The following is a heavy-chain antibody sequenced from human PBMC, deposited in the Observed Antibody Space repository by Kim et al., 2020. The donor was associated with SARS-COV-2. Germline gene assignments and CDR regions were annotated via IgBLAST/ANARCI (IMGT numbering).Heavy chain of an antibody. J-gene: IGHJ6*02. CDR3: ARESYGDYYYYGMDV. Sequence: ASVKVSCKASGYTFTSYAMHWVRQAPGQRLEWMGWTSAGNGNTKYSQKFQGRVTITRDTSASTAYMELSSLRSEDTAVYYCARESYGDYYYYGMDVWGQGTTVTVSS. CDR1: GYTFTSYA. V-gene: IGHV1-3*01. D-gene: IGHD4-17*01. CDR2: TSAGNGNT.